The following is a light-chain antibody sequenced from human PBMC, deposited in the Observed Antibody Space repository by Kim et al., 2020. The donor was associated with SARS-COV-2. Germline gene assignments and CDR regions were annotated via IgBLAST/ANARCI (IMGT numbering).Light chain of an antibody. Sequence: QSALTQPASVYGSPGQSITISCTGTTSDVGGFNYVSWYQQHPGKAPKLLIFDVSQRPSGVSYRFSGSKSGNTASLTISGLQTGDEADYYCISYTSTSTYVFGSGTKVTVL. CDR2: DVS. CDR1: TSDVGGFNY. J-gene: IGLJ1*01. V-gene: IGLV2-14*03. CDR3: ISYTSTSTYV.